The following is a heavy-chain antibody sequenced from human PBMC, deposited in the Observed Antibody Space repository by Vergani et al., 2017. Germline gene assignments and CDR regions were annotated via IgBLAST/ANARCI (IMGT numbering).Heavy chain of an antibody. J-gene: IGHJ4*02. CDR2: IKQDGSEK. CDR1: GFTFSSYW. D-gene: IGHD1-26*01. CDR3: ARIASSGTYYFDY. V-gene: IGHV3-7*01. Sequence: EVQLVESGGGLVQPGGSLRLSCAASGFTFSSYWMSWVRQAPGKGLEWVANIKQDGSEKYYVDSVKGRFTISRDNAKNALYLQMNSLRAEDPAVYYCARIASSGTYYFDYWGQGTLVTVSS.